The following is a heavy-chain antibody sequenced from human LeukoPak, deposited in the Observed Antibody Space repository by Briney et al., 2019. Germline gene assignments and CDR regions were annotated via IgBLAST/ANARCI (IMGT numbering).Heavy chain of an antibody. CDR2: IGGSGGST. CDR1: GFTFSSYA. J-gene: IGHJ5*02. CDR3: AKLPTGYPNWFDP. D-gene: IGHD3-9*01. Sequence: GGSLRLSCAASGFTFSSYAMSWVRQAPGKGLEWVSAIGGSGGSTYYADSVTGRFTISRDNSKNTLYLQMNSLRAEDTALYYCAKLPTGYPNWFDPWSQGTLVTVSS. V-gene: IGHV3-23*01.